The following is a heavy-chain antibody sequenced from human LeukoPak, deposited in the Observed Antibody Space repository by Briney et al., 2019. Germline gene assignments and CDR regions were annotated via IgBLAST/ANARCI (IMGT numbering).Heavy chain of an antibody. D-gene: IGHD2-21*02. J-gene: IGHJ3*02. Sequence: SVKVSCKASGGTFSSYAISWVRQAPGQGLEWMGGTIPIFGTANYAQKFQGRVTITADESTSTAYMELSSLRSEDTAVYYCATQIVAANDAFDIWGQGTMVTVSS. CDR1: GGTFSSYA. CDR3: ATQIVAANDAFDI. CDR2: TIPIFGTA. V-gene: IGHV1-69*13.